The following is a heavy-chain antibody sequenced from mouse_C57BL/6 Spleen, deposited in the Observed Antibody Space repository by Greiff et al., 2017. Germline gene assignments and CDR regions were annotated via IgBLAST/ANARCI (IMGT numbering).Heavy chain of an antibody. CDR1: GFTFSSYT. J-gene: IGHJ1*03. D-gene: IGHD1-1*01. Sequence: EVKLMESGGGLVKPGGSLKLSCAASGFTFSSYTMSWVRQTPEKRLEWVATISGGGGNTYYPDSVKGRFTISRDNAKHTLYLQMSSLRSEDTALYYCASHYGSSWYFDVWGTGTTVTVSS. V-gene: IGHV5-9*01. CDR2: ISGGGGNT. CDR3: ASHYGSSWYFDV.